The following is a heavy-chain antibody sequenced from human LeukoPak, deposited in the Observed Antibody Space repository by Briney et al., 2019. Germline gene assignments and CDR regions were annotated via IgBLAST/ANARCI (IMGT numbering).Heavy chain of an antibody. J-gene: IGHJ5*02. CDR2: IIPIFGTA. CDR3: ARDRAGLGWFDP. V-gene: IGHV1-69*13. D-gene: IGHD3-10*01. Sequence: SVKVSRKASGGTFSSYAISWVRQAPGQGLEWMGGIIPIFGTANYAQKFQGRVTITADESTSTAYMELSSLRSEDTAVYYCARDRAGLGWFDPWGQGTLVTVSS. CDR1: GGTFSSYA.